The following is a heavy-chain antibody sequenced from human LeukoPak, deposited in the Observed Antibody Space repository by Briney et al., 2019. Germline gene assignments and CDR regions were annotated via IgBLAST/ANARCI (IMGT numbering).Heavy chain of an antibody. Sequence: PSETLSLTCTVSGGSISSYYWSLTRQPAGKGLEWIGRIYTSGSTNYNPSLKSRVTMSVDTSKNQFSLKLSSVTAADTAVYYCARERWSGSYGEFDYWGQGTLVTVSS. CDR1: GGSISSYY. CDR3: ARERWSGSYGEFDY. CDR2: IYTSGST. V-gene: IGHV4-4*07. D-gene: IGHD1-26*01. J-gene: IGHJ4*02.